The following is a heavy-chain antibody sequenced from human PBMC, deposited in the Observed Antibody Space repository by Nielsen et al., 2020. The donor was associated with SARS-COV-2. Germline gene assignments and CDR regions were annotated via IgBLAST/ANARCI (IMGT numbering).Heavy chain of an antibody. Sequence: GESLKISCVASGFTFSRCAMHWVRQAPGKGLAWVAVLWSDGSNKYYADSVKGRFAISRDNSKNTVYLQMDSLRADDTAVYYCARDINSSPYYFDYWGQGALVTVSS. V-gene: IGHV3-30*09. J-gene: IGHJ4*02. D-gene: IGHD6-13*01. CDR3: ARDINSSPYYFDY. CDR1: GFTFSRCA. CDR2: LWSDGSNK.